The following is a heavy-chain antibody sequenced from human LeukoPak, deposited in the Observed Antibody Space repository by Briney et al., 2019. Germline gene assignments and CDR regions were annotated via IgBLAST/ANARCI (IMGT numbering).Heavy chain of an antibody. D-gene: IGHD2-21*01. Sequence: SETLSLTCTVSGGSISSGSYYWSWIRQPAGKGLEWIGRIYTSGSTNYNPSLKSRVTISVDTSKNQFSLKLSSVTAADTAVYYCARHGYCGGDCYGVGNWFDPWGQGTLVTVSS. CDR1: GGSISSGSYY. CDR2: IYTSGST. V-gene: IGHV4-61*02. J-gene: IGHJ5*02. CDR3: ARHGYCGGDCYGVGNWFDP.